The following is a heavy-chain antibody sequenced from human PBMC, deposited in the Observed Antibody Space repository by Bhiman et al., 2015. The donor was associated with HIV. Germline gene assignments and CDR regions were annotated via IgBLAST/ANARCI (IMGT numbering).Heavy chain of an antibody. D-gene: IGHD4-23*01. CDR3: AKEASGGVKDEGYFQH. CDR2: ISASGGSR. Sequence: EVQLLESGGGLVQPGRSLRLSCAASGFTFSSYAMSWVRQAPGKGLEWVSGISASGGSRYYADSVKGRFTISRDNSKNTLYLQMNSLRVEDTAVYYCAKEASGGVKDEGYFQHWGQGTLVTVSS. CDR1: GFTFSSYA. V-gene: IGHV3-23*01. J-gene: IGHJ1*01.